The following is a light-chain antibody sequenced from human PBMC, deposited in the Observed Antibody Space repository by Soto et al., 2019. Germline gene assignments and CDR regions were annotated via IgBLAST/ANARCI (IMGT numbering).Light chain of an antibody. V-gene: IGKV1-39*01. CDR1: QSISSD. J-gene: IGKJ4*01. CDR2: AAS. CDR3: QHSYSTPLT. Sequence: DIQMTQSPSSLSASVGDRVTITCRASQSISSDLTWYQQKPGKAPKLLIYAASSFQSGVPSRFSGSSTGTDFTLTISSLQPEDFATYYWQHSYSTPLTFGGGTKVEIK.